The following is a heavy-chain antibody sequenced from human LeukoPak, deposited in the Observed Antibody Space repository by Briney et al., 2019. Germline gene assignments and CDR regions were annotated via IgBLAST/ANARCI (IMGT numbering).Heavy chain of an antibody. CDR3: ARRSPDTAMVLEDY. V-gene: IGHV4-39*01. J-gene: IGHJ4*02. CDR1: GGSISGSSYY. CDR2: IYYSGST. D-gene: IGHD5-18*01. Sequence: PSETLSLTCTVSGGSISGSSYYWGWIRQPPGKGLEWIGSIYYSGSTYYNPSLKSRVTISVDTSKNQFSLKLSSVTAADTAVYCCARRSPDTAMVLEDYWGRGTLVTVSS.